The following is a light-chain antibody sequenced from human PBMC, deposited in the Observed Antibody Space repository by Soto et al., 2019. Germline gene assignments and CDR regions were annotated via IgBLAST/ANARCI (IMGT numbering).Light chain of an antibody. V-gene: IGLV3-21*02. CDR3: QVGHSRDHSV. Sequence: SYELTQPPSVSVAPGQTARIPCGGNNIGTKSVHWYQRKPGQAPVLVAYDDTDRPSGIPERISGSNSGSTATLTISRVEAGDEADYDCQVGHSRDHSVFATGTKVTVL. CDR1: NIGTKS. CDR2: DDT. J-gene: IGLJ1*01.